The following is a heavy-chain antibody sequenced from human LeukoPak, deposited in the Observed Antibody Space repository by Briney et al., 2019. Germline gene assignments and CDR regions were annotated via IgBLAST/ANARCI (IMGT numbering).Heavy chain of an antibody. J-gene: IGHJ5*02. CDR3: ASGAGYYYGSGSHLGWFDP. CDR2: ISSSSSII. V-gene: IGHV3-48*01. CDR1: GSTFSSYS. D-gene: IGHD3-10*01. Sequence: GGSLRLSCAASGSTFSSYSMNWVRQAPGKGLEWVSYISSSSSIIYYADSVKGRFTISRDNAKNSLYLQMNSLRAEDTAVYYCASGAGYYYGSGSHLGWFDPWGQGTLVTVSS.